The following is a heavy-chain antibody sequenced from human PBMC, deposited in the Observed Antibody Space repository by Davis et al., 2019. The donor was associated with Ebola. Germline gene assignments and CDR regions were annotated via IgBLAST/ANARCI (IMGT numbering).Heavy chain of an antibody. V-gene: IGHV1-46*03. J-gene: IGHJ6*02. CDR2: INPSGGST. Sequence: AASVTVSCKASGYTFTSYYMHWVRQAPGQGLEWMGIINPSGGSTSYAQKFQGRVTMTRDTSTSTVYMELSSLRSEDTAVYYCARDWRGVAGPRYYYYGMDVWGQGTTVTVSS. CDR1: GYTFTSYY. CDR3: ARDWRGVAGPRYYYYGMDV. D-gene: IGHD6-19*01.